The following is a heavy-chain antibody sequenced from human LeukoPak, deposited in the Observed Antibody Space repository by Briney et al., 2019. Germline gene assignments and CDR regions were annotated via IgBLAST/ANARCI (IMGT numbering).Heavy chain of an antibody. CDR2: IWYDGSNK. CDR1: GFTFSSYG. J-gene: IGHJ3*02. CDR3: ARDEYYDSSGLAFDI. Sequence: GGSLRLSCAASGFTFSSYGMHWVRQAPGKGLEWVAVIWYDGSNKYYADSVKGRFTISRDNSKNTLYLQMNSLRAEDTAVYYCARDEYYDSSGLAFDIWGQGTMVTVSS. V-gene: IGHV3-33*01. D-gene: IGHD3-22*01.